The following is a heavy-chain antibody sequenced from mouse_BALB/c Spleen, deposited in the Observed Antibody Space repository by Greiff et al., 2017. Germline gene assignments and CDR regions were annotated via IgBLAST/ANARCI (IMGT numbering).Heavy chain of an antibody. CDR3: ARSLWYFDV. CDR2: ISSGSSTI. CDR1: GFTFSSFG. Sequence: EVKLMESGGGLVQPGGSRKLSCAASGFTFSSFGMHWVRQAPEKGLEWVAYISSGSSTIYYADTVKGRFTISRDNPKNTLFLQMTSLRSEDTAMYYCARSLWYFDVWGAGTTVTVSS. J-gene: IGHJ1*01. V-gene: IGHV5-17*02.